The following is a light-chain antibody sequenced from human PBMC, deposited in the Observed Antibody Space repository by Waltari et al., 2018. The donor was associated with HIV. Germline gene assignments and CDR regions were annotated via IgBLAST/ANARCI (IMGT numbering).Light chain of an antibody. Sequence: SVLTQPPSVSGAPGPRVTISCTGTISNIGAGYDLHWYQQLPGTAPKPLIYGNTNRPSGGPDRFAGSKSGTSASLAITGLLAEEEADYYCQSYAGSLGGDVFGTGTAVTVL. V-gene: IGLV1-40*01. CDR2: GNT. J-gene: IGLJ1*01. CDR3: QSYAGSLGGDV. CDR1: ISNIGAGYD.